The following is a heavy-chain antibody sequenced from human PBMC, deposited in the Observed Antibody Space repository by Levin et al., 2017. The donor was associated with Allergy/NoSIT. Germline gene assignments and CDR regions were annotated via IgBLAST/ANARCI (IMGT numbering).Heavy chain of an antibody. CDR3: ARVGWAGTASGAFDL. Sequence: PGASVKVSCVVSGFTFSNNWMHWVRHVPGKGLLWVSRISGVGSYTTYADSVKGRFTISRDNPKNTLYLQMNSLRAEDTAVYDCARVGWAGTASGAFDLWGQGTMVTVSS. V-gene: IGHV3-74*01. CDR1: GFTFSNNW. CDR2: ISGVGSYT. J-gene: IGHJ3*01. D-gene: IGHD1-1*01.